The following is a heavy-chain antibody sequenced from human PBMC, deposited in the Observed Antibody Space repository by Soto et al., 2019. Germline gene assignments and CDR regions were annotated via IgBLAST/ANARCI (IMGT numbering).Heavy chain of an antibody. V-gene: IGHV4-59*01. CDR3: ARDLWGYCGTDCYPLDV. CDR2: MYNTGST. Sequence: QVQLQESGPGLVKPSETLSLTCTVSGGSISRYYWSWIRQPPGKGLEWIGYMYNTGSTVYNPSFKSRDTISVVTSKNQFSLKLNSVTAAETAVYYCARDLWGYCGTDCYPLDVWGQGTTVTVSS. D-gene: IGHD2-21*02. CDR1: GGSISRYY. J-gene: IGHJ6*02.